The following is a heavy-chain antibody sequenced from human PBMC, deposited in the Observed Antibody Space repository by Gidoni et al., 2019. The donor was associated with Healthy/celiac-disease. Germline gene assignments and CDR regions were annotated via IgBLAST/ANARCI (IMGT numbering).Heavy chain of an antibody. J-gene: IGHJ4*01. CDR3: ARDLGLGISHNFDY. V-gene: IGHV3-21*01. CDR2: ISSSSSYI. CDR1: GSTFSSYS. D-gene: IGHD7-27*01. Sequence: EVQLVESGGGLVKPGGSLRLSCAASGSTFSSYSMTWVRHAPGKGLEWFSSISSSSSYIYYADSVKGRFTSSRDNAKNSLYRQMHSLRAEHTALYYCARDLGLGISHNFDYWGHGTLVTVSS.